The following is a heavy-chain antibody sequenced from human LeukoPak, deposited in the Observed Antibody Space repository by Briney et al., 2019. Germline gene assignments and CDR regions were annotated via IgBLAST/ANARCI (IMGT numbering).Heavy chain of an antibody. CDR1: GYTFTSYG. J-gene: IGHJ4*02. V-gene: IGHV1-18*01. D-gene: IGHD3-22*01. CDR2: ISAYNGNT. CDR3: AISSGYYYFFDY. Sequence: ASVKVSCKASGYTFTSYGISWVRQAPGQGLEWMGWISAYNGNTNYAQKLQGRVTMTRNTSISTAYMELSSLRSEDTAVYYCAISSGYYYFFDYWGQGTLVTVSS.